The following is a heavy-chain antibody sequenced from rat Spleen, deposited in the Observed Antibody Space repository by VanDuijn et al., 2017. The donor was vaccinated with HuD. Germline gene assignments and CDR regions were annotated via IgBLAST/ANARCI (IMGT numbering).Heavy chain of an antibody. CDR2: ISYDGSST. CDR1: GFTFSDYN. CDR3: ARHGYGSYPYVMDA. V-gene: IGHV5-7*01. D-gene: IGHD1-3*01. J-gene: IGHJ4*01. Sequence: EVQLVESGGGLVQPGRSLKLSCAASGFTFSDYNMAWVRQAPKKGLEWFATISYDGSSTYYRDSVKGRFTISRDNAKSTLYLQMDSLRSEDTATYYCARHGYGSYPYVMDAWGQGASVTVSS.